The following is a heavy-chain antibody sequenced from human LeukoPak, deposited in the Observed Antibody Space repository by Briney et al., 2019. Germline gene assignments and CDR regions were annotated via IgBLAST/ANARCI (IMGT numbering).Heavy chain of an antibody. CDR3: TREPKVGATNPYYFDY. D-gene: IGHD1-26*01. CDR1: GFTFGDYA. J-gene: IGHJ4*02. CDR2: IRSKAYGGTT. V-gene: IGHV3-49*04. Sequence: RSLRLSCTASGFTFGDYAMSWVRQAPGKGLEWVGFIRSKAYGGTTEYAASVKGRFTISRDDSKSIAYLQMNSLKTEDTAVYYCTREPKVGATNPYYFDYWGQGTLVTVSS.